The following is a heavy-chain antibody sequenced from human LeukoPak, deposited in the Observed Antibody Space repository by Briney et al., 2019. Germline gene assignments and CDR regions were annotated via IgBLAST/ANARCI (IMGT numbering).Heavy chain of an antibody. D-gene: IGHD2-2*01. CDR1: GFTFSRNA. CDR2: ITGSGGST. J-gene: IGHJ4*02. V-gene: IGHV3-23*01. Sequence: GGSLRLSCAASGFTFSRNAMSWVRQAPGKGPEWVSGITGSGGSTDSADSMKGRFTISRDNSKNTLYLQMNSLRVEDTAVYYCAKKYGQIPSFDYWGQGTLVTVSS. CDR3: AKKYGQIPSFDY.